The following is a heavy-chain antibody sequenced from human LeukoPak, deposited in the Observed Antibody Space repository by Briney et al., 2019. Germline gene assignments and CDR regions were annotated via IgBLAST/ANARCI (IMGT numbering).Heavy chain of an antibody. D-gene: IGHD3-10*01. CDR3: ARDQITTVRGIIARSTPYYDYHYMDV. V-gene: IGHV3-30*04. Sequence: GGSLRLPCAASGFTFSSYAMHWVRQAPGKGLEWVEVISSDGSNKYYADSVKGRFTISRDNSKNTLYLQMNSLRADDTAVYYCARDQITTVRGIIARSTPYYDYHYMDVWGKGTTVTVSS. CDR1: GFTFSSYA. J-gene: IGHJ6*03. CDR2: ISSDGSNK.